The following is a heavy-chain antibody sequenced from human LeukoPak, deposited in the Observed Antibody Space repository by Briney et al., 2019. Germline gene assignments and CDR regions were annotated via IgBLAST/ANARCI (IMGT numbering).Heavy chain of an antibody. CDR3: ARGDYGDYENYFDY. Sequence: KPGGSLRLSCAASGFIVSGDFMSWVRQAPGKGLEWVSSISSSSSYIYYADSVKGRFTISRDNAKNSLYLQMNSLRAEDTAVYYCARGDYGDYENYFDYWGQGTLVTVSS. CDR1: GFIVSGDF. D-gene: IGHD4-17*01. CDR2: ISSSSSYI. J-gene: IGHJ4*02. V-gene: IGHV3-21*01.